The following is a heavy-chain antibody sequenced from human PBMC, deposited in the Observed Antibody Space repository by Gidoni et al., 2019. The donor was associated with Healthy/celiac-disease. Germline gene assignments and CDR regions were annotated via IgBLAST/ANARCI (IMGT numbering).Heavy chain of an antibody. J-gene: IGHJ6*02. V-gene: IGHV4-34*01. CDR3: ARPGLRNLYYYGMDV. CDR1: GGSFSGYY. Sequence: QVQLQQWGAGLLKPSETLSLTCAVYGGSFSGYYWSWIRQPPGKGLEWIGEINHSGSTNYNPSLKSRVTISVDTSKNQFSLKLSSVTAADTAVYYCARPGLRNLYYYGMDVWGQGTTVTVSS. CDR2: INHSGST. D-gene: IGHD3-16*01.